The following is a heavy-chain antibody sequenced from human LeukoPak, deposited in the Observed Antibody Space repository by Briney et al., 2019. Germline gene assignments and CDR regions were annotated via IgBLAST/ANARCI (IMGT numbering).Heavy chain of an antibody. CDR2: IYTSGST. Sequence: SETLSLTCTVSGGSISSSSYYWGWIRQPPGKGLEWIGRIYTSGSTNYNPSLKSRVTISVDTSKNQFSLKLSSVTAADTAVYYCARDGYYDSSGYYRTLPFDYWGQGTLVTVSS. CDR1: GGSISSSSYY. CDR3: ARDGYYDSSGYYRTLPFDY. V-gene: IGHV4-39*07. J-gene: IGHJ4*02. D-gene: IGHD3-22*01.